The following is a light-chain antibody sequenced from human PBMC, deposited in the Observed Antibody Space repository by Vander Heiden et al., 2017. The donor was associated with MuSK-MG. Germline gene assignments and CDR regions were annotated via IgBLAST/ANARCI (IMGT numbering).Light chain of an antibody. J-gene: IGKJ4*02. CDR3: QQRSSWPLT. Sequence: LLPHSPATLSFSPGESATLSCRASQSVTTYLAWYQQKPGQAPRLLIYDASTRATGIPARFSGSRSGTDFTLTISSLEPEDIAVYYCQQRSSWPLTFGVGTKVEL. CDR1: QSVTTY. V-gene: IGKV3-11*01. CDR2: DAS.